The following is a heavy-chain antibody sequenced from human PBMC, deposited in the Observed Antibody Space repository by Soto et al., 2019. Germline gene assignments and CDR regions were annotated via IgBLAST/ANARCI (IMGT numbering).Heavy chain of an antibody. J-gene: IGHJ3*02. CDR2: IWYDGSNK. CDR1: GFTFSNYC. D-gene: IGHD3-22*01. V-gene: IGHV3-33*03. CDR3: ARVSSYYDSSGYYNDAFDI. Sequence: GGSLRLSCAASGFTFSNYCMHWVRQAPGKGLEWVAVIWYDGSNKYYADSVKGRFTISRDDSKNTLYLQMNSLRAEDTAVYYCARVSSYYDSSGYYNDAFDIWGQGTMVTVSS.